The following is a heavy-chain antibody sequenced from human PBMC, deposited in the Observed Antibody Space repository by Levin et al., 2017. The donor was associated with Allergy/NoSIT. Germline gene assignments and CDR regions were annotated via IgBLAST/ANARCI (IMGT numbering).Heavy chain of an antibody. CDR2: ISGSGGRT. J-gene: IGHJ4*02. CDR1: GFTFINYA. V-gene: IGHV3-23*01. Sequence: GESLKISCAASGFTFINYAMTWVRQAPGKGLEWVSTISGSGGRTYYADSVKGRFTISRDNSKNIMYLQMNSLRAEDTAIYYCASGRVDYGDDSGMGYWGQGTLVTVSS. D-gene: IGHD4-17*01. CDR3: ASGRVDYGDDSGMGY.